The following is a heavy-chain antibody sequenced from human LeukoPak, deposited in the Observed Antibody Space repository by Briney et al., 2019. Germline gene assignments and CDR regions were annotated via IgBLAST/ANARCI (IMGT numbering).Heavy chain of an antibody. Sequence: SETLSLTCAVYGGSFSGYYWSWIRQPPGKGLEWIGEINHSGSTNYNPSLKSRVTISVDTSKNQFSLKLSSVTAADTAVYYCAGGPTTYSSSWFYYYYGTDVWGQGTTVTVSS. V-gene: IGHV4-34*01. CDR3: AGGPTTYSSSWFYYYYGTDV. D-gene: IGHD6-13*01. J-gene: IGHJ6*02. CDR1: GGSFSGYY. CDR2: INHSGST.